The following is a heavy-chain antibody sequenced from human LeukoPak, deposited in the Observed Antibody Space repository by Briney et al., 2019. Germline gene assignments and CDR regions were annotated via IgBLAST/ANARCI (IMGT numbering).Heavy chain of an antibody. D-gene: IGHD3-22*01. V-gene: IGHV1-18*01. CDR2: NGNT. CDR1: GFTFTTYG. CDR3: AWGGDSSGYFHY. Sequence: GASVKVSCKASGFTFTTYGISWGRQAPGQGLEWMGYNGNTNTAQKLQGRVTMTTDTSTSTAYMELRSLRSDDTAMYYCAWGGDSSGYFHYWGQGTLVTVSS. J-gene: IGHJ4*02.